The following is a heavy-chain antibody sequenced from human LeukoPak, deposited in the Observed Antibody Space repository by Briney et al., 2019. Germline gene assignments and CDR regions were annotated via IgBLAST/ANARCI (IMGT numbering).Heavy chain of an antibody. D-gene: IGHD6-19*01. Sequence: ASVKVSCKASGYSSTGYYIQWVRQAPGQGLEWLGRINPNSGDTNYAQKSQGRVTMTRDTSGSTVYMELTRLRSDDTAVYYCARVTNSGWYTDFWGQGTLITVSS. V-gene: IGHV1-2*06. J-gene: IGHJ4*02. CDR3: ARVTNSGWYTDF. CDR2: INPNSGDT. CDR1: GYSSTGYY.